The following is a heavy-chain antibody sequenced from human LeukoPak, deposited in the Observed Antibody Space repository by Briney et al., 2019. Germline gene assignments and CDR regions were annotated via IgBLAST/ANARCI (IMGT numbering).Heavy chain of an antibody. CDR1: GFTFGSYW. J-gene: IGHJ6*02. CDR2: INHNGNVN. D-gene: IGHD3-16*01. Sequence: GGSLRLSCAASGFTFGSYWMNWARQAPGKGLEWVASINHNGNVNYYVDSVKGRFTISRDNAKNSLYLQMSNLGAEDTAVYFCARGGGLDVWGQGATVTVSS. V-gene: IGHV3-7*03. CDR3: ARGGGLDV.